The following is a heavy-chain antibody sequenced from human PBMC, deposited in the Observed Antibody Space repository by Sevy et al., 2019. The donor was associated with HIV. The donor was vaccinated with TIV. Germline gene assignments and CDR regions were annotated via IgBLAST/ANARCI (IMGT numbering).Heavy chain of an antibody. J-gene: IGHJ6*02. Sequence: GGSLRLSCAASGFTFSSYSMNWVRQAPGKGLEWVAHIKRDGSEKYYVDSVKGRFTISRDNAQNSLYLQMNSLRAEDTAVYYCARDCSSTTCLWGLDVWGQGTTVTVSS. D-gene: IGHD2-2*01. CDR1: GFTFSSYS. CDR2: IKRDGSEK. CDR3: ARDCSSTTCLWGLDV. V-gene: IGHV3-7*03.